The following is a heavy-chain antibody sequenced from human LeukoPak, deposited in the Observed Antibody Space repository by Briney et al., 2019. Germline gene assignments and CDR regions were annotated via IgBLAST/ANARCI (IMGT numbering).Heavy chain of an antibody. CDR3: ARAYCGGDCYPQYFQH. J-gene: IGHJ1*01. V-gene: IGHV3-21*01. D-gene: IGHD2-21*02. CDR1: GFTFSSYS. CDR2: ISSSSSYI. Sequence: GGSLRLSCAASGFTFSSYSMNWVRQAPGKGLELVSSISSSSSYIYYADSVKGRFTISRDNAKNSLYLQMNSLRAEDTAVYYCARAYCGGDCYPQYFQHWGQGTLVTVSS.